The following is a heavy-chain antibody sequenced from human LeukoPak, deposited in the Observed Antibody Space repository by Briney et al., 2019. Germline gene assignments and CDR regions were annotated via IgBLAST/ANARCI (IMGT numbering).Heavy chain of an antibody. CDR3: AKALREVAVADAFDI. CDR1: GFTFSSYG. V-gene: IGHV3-30*18. Sequence: PGGSLRLSCAASGFTFSSYGMHWVRQAPGKGLEWVAVISYDGSNKYYADSVKGRFTISRDNSKNTLYLQMNSLRAEDTAVYYCAKALREVAVADAFDIWGQGTMVTVSS. D-gene: IGHD6-19*01. J-gene: IGHJ3*02. CDR2: ISYDGSNK.